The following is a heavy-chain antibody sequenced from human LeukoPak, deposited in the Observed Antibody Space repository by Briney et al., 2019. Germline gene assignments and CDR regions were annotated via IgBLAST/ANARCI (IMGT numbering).Heavy chain of an antibody. CDR3: AKTETAYDFWSGYYWFDY. D-gene: IGHD3-3*01. CDR1: GFTFGTFW. V-gene: IGHV3-23*01. J-gene: IGHJ4*02. CDR2: ISGSGGST. Sequence: PGGSLRLSCEASGFTFGTFWMSWVRQAPGKGLEWVSAISGSGGSTYYADSVKGRFTISRDNSKNTLYLQMNSLRAEDTAVYYCAKTETAYDFWSGYYWFDYWGQGTLVTVSS.